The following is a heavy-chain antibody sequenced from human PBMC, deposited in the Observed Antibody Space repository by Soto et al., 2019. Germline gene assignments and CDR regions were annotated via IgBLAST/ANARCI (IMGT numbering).Heavy chain of an antibody. J-gene: IGHJ4*02. Sequence: GGSLRLSCAASGFTFSSYSMNWVRQAPGKGLEWVSSISSSSTYIYYADSVKGRFTISRDNAKNSLYLQMNSLRAEDTAVYYCARDAHDPKPPPAQWLAYLDYWGQGTLVTVSS. V-gene: IGHV3-21*01. D-gene: IGHD6-19*01. CDR3: ARDAHDPKPPPAQWLAYLDY. CDR1: GFTFSSYS. CDR2: ISSSSTYI.